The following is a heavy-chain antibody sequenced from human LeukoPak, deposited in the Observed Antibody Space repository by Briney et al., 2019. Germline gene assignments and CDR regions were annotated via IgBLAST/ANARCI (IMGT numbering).Heavy chain of an antibody. D-gene: IGHD3-22*01. CDR1: GYTFTSYG. CDR3: ARDLAVLGYFHFDY. J-gene: IGHJ4*02. Sequence: ASVKVSCKASGYTFTSYGITWVRQAPGQGLEWMGWISTYNGNTDYAQKLQDRVTMTTDTSTSTAYMELRSLRSDDTAVYYCARDLAVLGYFHFDYWGQGTLVTVSS. CDR2: ISTYNGNT. V-gene: IGHV1-18*01.